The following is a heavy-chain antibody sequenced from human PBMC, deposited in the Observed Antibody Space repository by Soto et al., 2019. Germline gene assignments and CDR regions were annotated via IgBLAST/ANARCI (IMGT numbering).Heavy chain of an antibody. CDR1: GFTVSSNY. V-gene: IGHV3-53*04. Sequence: EVQLVESGGGLVQPGGSLRLSCAASGFTVSSNYMSWVRQAPGKGLEWVSVIYSGGSTYYADSVKGRFTISRHNSKNTLYLQMNSLRAEDTAVYYCASHLDWGFDAFDIWGQGTMVTVSS. CDR2: IYSGGST. D-gene: IGHD7-27*01. J-gene: IGHJ3*02. CDR3: ASHLDWGFDAFDI.